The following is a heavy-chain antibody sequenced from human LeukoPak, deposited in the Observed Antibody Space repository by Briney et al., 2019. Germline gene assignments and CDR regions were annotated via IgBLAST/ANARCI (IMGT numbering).Heavy chain of an antibody. D-gene: IGHD3-16*01. CDR1: GGSLSDYY. CDR3: ARKNYVWGSYVY. Sequence: SETLSLTCAVYGGSLSDYYWSWIRQPPGKGLEWIGEINHSGSTNYNPSLKSRITISVDTSKNQFSLKLSSVTAADTAAYYCARKNYVWGSYVYWGQGILVTVSS. V-gene: IGHV4-34*01. J-gene: IGHJ4*02. CDR2: INHSGST.